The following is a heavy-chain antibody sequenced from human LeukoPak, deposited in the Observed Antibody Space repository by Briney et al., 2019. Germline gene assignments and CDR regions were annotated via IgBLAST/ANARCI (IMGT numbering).Heavy chain of an antibody. CDR2: ISGDGGRT. CDR3: AKPESSGWYYDY. V-gene: IGHV3-43*02. Sequence: GGSLRLSCAASGFTFDDSAMHWVRQAPGKGQEWVSLISGDGGRTHYAESVEGRFTISRDNSKNSLYLQMNSLRTEDTALYYCAKPESSGWYYDYWGQGTLVTVSS. CDR1: GFTFDDSA. J-gene: IGHJ4*02. D-gene: IGHD6-19*01.